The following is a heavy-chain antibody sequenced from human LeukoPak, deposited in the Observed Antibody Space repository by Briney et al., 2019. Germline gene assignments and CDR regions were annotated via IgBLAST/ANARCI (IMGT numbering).Heavy chain of an antibody. D-gene: IGHD2-2*01. J-gene: IGHJ6*03. V-gene: IGHV4-59*01. CDR2: IYYSGST. CDR1: GGSFSGYY. CDR3: ARGGSDIVVVPAAVSYYYYYYMDV. Sequence: SETLSLTCAVYGGSFSGYYWSWIRQPPGKGLEWIGYIYYSGSTNYNPSLKSRVTISVDTSKNQFSLKLSSVTAADTAVYYCARGGSDIVVVPAAVSYYYYYYMDVWGKGTTVTVSS.